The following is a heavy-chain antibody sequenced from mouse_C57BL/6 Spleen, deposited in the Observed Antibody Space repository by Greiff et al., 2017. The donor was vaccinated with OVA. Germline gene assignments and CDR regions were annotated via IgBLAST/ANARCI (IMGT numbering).Heavy chain of an antibody. V-gene: IGHV5-6*01. J-gene: IGHJ4*01. CDR3: ARRAIYYYAMDY. Sequence: EVQLQQSGGDLVKPGGSLKLSCAASGFTFSSYGMSWVRQTPDKRLEWVATISSGGSYTYSPDSVKGRFTISRDNAKNTLYLQMSSLKSEDTAMYYCARRAIYYYAMDYWGQGTSVTVSS. CDR1: GFTFSSYG. D-gene: IGHD3-1*01. CDR2: ISSGGSYT.